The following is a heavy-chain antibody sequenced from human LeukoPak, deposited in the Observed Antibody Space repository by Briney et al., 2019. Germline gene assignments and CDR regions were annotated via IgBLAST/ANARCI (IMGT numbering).Heavy chain of an antibody. D-gene: IGHD3-10*01. Sequence: SETLSLTCTVSGGSISSSSYYWGWIRQPPGKGLEWIGSIYYSGSTYYNPSLKSRVTISVDTSKNQFSLKLSSVTAADTAVYYCARNYGSGSLVFDYWGQGTLVTVSS. CDR2: IYYSGST. CDR1: GGSISSSSYY. V-gene: IGHV4-39*07. CDR3: ARNYGSGSLVFDY. J-gene: IGHJ4*02.